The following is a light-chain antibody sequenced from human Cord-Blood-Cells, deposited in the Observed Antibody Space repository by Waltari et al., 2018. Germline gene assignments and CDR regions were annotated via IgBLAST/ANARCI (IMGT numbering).Light chain of an antibody. V-gene: IGKV1-33*01. CDR1: QDISNY. J-gene: IGKJ3*01. CDR3: KQYDNLFT. CDR2: DAS. Sequence: EIQMTESPTSLSASVGDRVTITCQASQDISNYLNLYQQKPGKAPKLLMYDASNLEKGVASRFSGSGSGTDFTFTISSLQPEDIATYYCKQYDNLFTFGPGTKVDIK.